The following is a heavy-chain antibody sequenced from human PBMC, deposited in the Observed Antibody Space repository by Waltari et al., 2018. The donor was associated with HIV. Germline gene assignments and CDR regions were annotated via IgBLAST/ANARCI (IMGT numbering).Heavy chain of an antibody. CDR2: MNEDGNRI. CDR3: IRDMFGEYDY. D-gene: IGHD3-10*02. CDR1: GFRIRRYW. V-gene: IGHV3-74*01. Sequence: EAQLEESGGASVQPGGSLRLSCAAFGFRIRRYWMHWVRQTPGKGLVWVSRMNEDGNRIDYAGSVRGRFTISRDSAKNTLFLQMNSLRDEDTAMYYCIRDMFGEYDYWGQGALVTVSS. J-gene: IGHJ4*02.